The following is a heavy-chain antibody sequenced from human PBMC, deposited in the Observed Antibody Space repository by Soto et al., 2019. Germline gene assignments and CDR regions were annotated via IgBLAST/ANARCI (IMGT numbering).Heavy chain of an antibody. Sequence: GSLRLSCAASGFTFSSYWMSWVRQAPGKGLEWVANIKQDGSEKYYVDSVKGRFTISRDNAKNSLYLQMNSLRAEDTAVYYCASLGRLYDYVWGSYRMGYFDYWGQGTLVTVFS. CDR2: IKQDGSEK. CDR1: GFTFSSYW. CDR3: ASLGRLYDYVWGSYRMGYFDY. V-gene: IGHV3-7*03. D-gene: IGHD3-16*02. J-gene: IGHJ4*02.